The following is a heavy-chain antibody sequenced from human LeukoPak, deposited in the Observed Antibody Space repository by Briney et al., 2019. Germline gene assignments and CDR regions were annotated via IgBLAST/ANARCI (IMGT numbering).Heavy chain of an antibody. CDR1: GFTFRSYR. V-gene: IGHV3-48*02. D-gene: IGHD5-24*01. CDR3: ARDSSDAYNPEPGY. CDR2: ISGMSSTI. Sequence: PGGSLRLSCAASGFTFRSYRMNWVRQAPGKGLEWVSFISGMSSTIYYADSVKGRFTISRDNAKNSVYLQMNSLRDEDMAVYYCARDSSDAYNPEPGYWGQGTLVTVSS. J-gene: IGHJ4*02.